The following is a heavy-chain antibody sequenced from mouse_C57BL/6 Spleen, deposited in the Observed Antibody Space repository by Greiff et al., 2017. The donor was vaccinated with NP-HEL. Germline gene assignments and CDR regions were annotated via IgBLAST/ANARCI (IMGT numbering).Heavy chain of an antibody. CDR2: ISSGGDYI. CDR1: GFTFSSYA. CDR3: TRDRDYYGSSSLAY. J-gene: IGHJ3*01. Sequence: EVQRVESGEGLVKPGGSLKLSCAASGFTFSSYAMSWVRQTPEKRLEWVAYISSGGDYIYYADTVKGRFTISRDNARNTLYLQMSSLKSEDTAMYYCTRDRDYYGSSSLAYWGQGTLVTVSA. V-gene: IGHV5-9-1*02. D-gene: IGHD1-1*01.